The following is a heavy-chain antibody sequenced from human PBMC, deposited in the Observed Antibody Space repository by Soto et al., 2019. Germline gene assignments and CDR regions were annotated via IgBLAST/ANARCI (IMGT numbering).Heavy chain of an antibody. Sequence: EVQLLESGGDLEQPGGSLRLSCAASGFTFSNYAMSWVRQAPGKGLEWVLTISDGGAYTYFADSVKGRFTISRDNSKNTLYLQLNSLRAVDTAVYYCAKHERYYFDYWGQGTLVTVSS. CDR2: ISDGGAYT. V-gene: IGHV3-23*01. J-gene: IGHJ4*02. CDR1: GFTFSNYA. CDR3: AKHERYYFDY.